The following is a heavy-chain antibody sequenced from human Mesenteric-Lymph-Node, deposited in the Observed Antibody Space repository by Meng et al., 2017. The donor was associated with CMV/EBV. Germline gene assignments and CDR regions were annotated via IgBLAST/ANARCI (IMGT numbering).Heavy chain of an antibody. CDR3: TKSDCGGAGCKLIDR. Sequence: GESLMIPCAGPGFTFNNFAMGWVRQAPGKRRGGVSASSDSGTDTSYADSVKGRFTISRDSSKNTLSLQMNSLTAEDTAIYYCTKSDCGGAGCKLIDRWGQGTLVTVSS. J-gene: IGHJ5*02. CDR2: SSDSGTDT. CDR1: GFTFNNFA. D-gene: IGHD2-21*01. V-gene: IGHV3-23*01.